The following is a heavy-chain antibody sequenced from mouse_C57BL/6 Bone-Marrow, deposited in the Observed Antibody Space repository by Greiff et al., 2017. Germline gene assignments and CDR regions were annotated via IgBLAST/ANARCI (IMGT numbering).Heavy chain of an antibody. V-gene: IGHV1-55*01. CDR2: IYPGSGST. Sequence: VQLQQPGAELVKPGASVKMSCKASGYTFTSYWITWVKQRPGQGLEWIGDIYPGSGSTNYNEKFKSKATLTVDTSSSTAYMQLSSLTSEDSAVXYCASSRGLTTARGAYWGQGTTLTVSS. J-gene: IGHJ2*01. D-gene: IGHD1-2*01. CDR3: ASSRGLTTARGAY. CDR1: GYTFTSYW.